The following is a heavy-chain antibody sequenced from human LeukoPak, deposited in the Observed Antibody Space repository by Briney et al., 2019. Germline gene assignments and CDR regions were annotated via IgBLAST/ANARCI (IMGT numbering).Heavy chain of an antibody. D-gene: IGHD3-10*01. V-gene: IGHV4-34*01. CDR1: GGSFSGYY. CDR2: INHSGST. J-gene: IGHJ4*02. CDR3: ARHEIVLLWFGESSFDY. Sequence: SETLSLTCAVYGGSFSGYYWSWIRQPPGKGLEWIGEINHSGSTKYNPSLKSRVTISVDTSKNQFSLKLSSVTAADTAVYYCARHEIVLLWFGESSFDYWGQGTLVTVSS.